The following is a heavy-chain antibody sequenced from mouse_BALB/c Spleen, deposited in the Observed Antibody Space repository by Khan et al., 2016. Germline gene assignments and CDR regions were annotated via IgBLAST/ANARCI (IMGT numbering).Heavy chain of an antibody. J-gene: IGHJ1*01. CDR3: ASPYGHDGVWYFDV. Sequence: EVEPVESGGGLVKPGGSLKLSCAASGFAFSSYDMSWVRQTPEKRLEWVAYISSGGGSTYYPDTVKSRFTISRDNAKNNLYLQMSRRKVEEPGQNYCASPYGHDGVWYFDVWGAGTTVTVSA. CDR1: GFAFSSYD. D-gene: IGHD2-2*01. CDR2: ISSGGGST. V-gene: IGHV5-12-1*01.